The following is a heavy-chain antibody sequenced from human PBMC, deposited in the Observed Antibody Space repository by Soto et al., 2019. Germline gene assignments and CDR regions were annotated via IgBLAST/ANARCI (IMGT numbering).Heavy chain of an antibody. CDR3: ARVGEYSGYDGFDY. CDR1: GGSISSYY. Sequence: SETLSLTCTVSGGSISSYYWSWIRQPPGKGLEWIGYIYYSGSTNYNPSLKSRVTISVDTSKNQFSLKLSSVTAADTAVYYCARVGEYSGYDGFDYWGQGTLVTVSS. J-gene: IGHJ4*02. V-gene: IGHV4-59*01. CDR2: IYYSGST. D-gene: IGHD5-12*01.